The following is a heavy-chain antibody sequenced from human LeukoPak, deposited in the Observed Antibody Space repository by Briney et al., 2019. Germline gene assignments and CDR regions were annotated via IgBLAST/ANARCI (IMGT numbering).Heavy chain of an antibody. V-gene: IGHV4-59*01. Sequence: SETLCLTCTVSGGSISMYYWSWVRQPPGKGLEWIGYIYYSGSTNYNTSLKSRVTISVDTSKYQFSLKLSSVTAADTAVYYCARGSYYDFWSGYYRFDPWGQGTLVAVSS. CDR1: GGSISMYY. J-gene: IGHJ5*02. CDR3: ARGSYYDFWSGYYRFDP. CDR2: IYYSGST. D-gene: IGHD3-3*01.